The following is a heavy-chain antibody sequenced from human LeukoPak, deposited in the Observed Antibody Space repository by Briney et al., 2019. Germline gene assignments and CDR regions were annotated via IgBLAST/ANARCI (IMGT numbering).Heavy chain of an antibody. D-gene: IGHD1-14*01. J-gene: IGHJ3*02. CDR1: GFTFGDYI. CDR2: IRSKAYGGTT. CDR3: SRDSGNAFDI. Sequence: GGSLRLSCTSSGFTFGDYIMNWVRPAPGKGLKWVGFIRSKAYGGTTEYAATVKGRFTISRDDSKSIAYLQMNSLKTEDTAVYYCSRDSGNAFDIWGQGTMVTVS. V-gene: IGHV3-49*04.